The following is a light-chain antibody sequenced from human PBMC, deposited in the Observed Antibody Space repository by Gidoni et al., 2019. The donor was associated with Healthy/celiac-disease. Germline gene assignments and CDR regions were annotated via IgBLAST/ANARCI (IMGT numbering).Light chain of an antibody. Sequence: QSALTQPASVSGSRGTSITISCTGTSSDVGGYNYVSWYQQHPGKAPNLMIYDVSNRPSGVSNRFSGSKSGNTASLTISGLQAEDEADYYCSSYTSSSTPYVFGTGTKVTVL. CDR1: SSDVGGYNY. J-gene: IGLJ1*01. CDR3: SSYTSSSTPYV. V-gene: IGLV2-14*03. CDR2: DVS.